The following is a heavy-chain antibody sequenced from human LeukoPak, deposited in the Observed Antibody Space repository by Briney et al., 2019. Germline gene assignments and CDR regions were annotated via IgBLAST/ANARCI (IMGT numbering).Heavy chain of an antibody. CDR2: MNPNSGNT. D-gene: IGHD3-10*01. Sequence: ASVKVSCKASGYTFTSYDINWVRQATGQGLEWMGWMNPNSGNTGYAQKFQGRVTMTRNTSISTAYMELSSLRSEDTAVYYCARGITMVRGAIKLYYYYYYMDVWGKGTTVTVSS. J-gene: IGHJ6*03. V-gene: IGHV1-8*01. CDR1: GYTFTSYD. CDR3: ARGITMVRGAIKLYYYYYYMDV.